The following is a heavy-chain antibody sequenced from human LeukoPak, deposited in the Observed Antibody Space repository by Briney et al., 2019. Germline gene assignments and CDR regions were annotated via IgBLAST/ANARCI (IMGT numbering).Heavy chain of an antibody. Sequence: ASVKVSCKASGYTFTSYGISWVRQAPGQGLEWMGWISAYNGNTNYAQKLQGRVTMTTDTSTSTAYMELRSLRSDDTAVYYCARAGNVVVPAATGVDYWGQGTLVTVSS. J-gene: IGHJ4*02. V-gene: IGHV1-18*01. CDR1: GYTFTSYG. CDR2: ISAYNGNT. CDR3: ARAGNVVVPAATGVDY. D-gene: IGHD2-2*01.